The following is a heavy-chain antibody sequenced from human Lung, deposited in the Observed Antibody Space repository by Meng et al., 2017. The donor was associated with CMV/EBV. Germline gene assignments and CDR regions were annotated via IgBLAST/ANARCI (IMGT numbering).Heavy chain of an antibody. CDR3: VGDGSPNPDFWSGDRGLGY. Sequence: YTFPPYYLRWVRQAPCQGLEWVVNPSGGSSRYAQRFPGSVTMTRDTSTSTLYMELSSLRSDDTAVYYCVGDGSPNPDFWSGDRGLGYWGQGTLVTVSS. V-gene: IGHV1-46*01. CDR2: NPSGGSS. D-gene: IGHD3-3*01. J-gene: IGHJ4*02. CDR1: YTFPPYY.